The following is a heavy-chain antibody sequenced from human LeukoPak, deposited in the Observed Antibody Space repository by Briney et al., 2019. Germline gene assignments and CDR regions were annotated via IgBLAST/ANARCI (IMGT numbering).Heavy chain of an antibody. Sequence: ASVKVSCKASGYAFSGNNIHWVRQAPGQGLEWMGWINPNSGGANYAQKFQGRVTMTRDTSINTAYMELSRLTSDDTAVYYCARVPESYYYDSSGSYYRLDYWGQGTLVTVSS. D-gene: IGHD3-22*01. V-gene: IGHV1-2*02. J-gene: IGHJ4*02. CDR3: ARVPESYYYDSSGSYYRLDY. CDR1: GYAFSGNN. CDR2: INPNSGGA.